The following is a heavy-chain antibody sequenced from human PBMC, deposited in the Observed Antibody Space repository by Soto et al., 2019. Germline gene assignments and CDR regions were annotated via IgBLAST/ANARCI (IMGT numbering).Heavy chain of an antibody. V-gene: IGHV3-48*03. J-gene: IGHJ6*02. CDR3: ARDYNGMDV. CDR2: ISSSGSTI. CDR1: GFSFSSYE. Sequence: GSLRLSCAASGFSFSSYEMTWVRQAPGKGLEWVSYISSSGSTIYYADSVKGRFTISRDNAKNSLYLQMNSLRAEDTAVYYCARDYNGMDVWGQGTTVTVSS.